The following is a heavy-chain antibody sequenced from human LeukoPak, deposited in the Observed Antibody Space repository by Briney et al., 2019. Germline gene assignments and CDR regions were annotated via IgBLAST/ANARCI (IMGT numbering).Heavy chain of an antibody. CDR2: IIPILGIA. CDR1: GGTFSSYA. J-gene: IGHJ4*02. D-gene: IGHD3-10*01. V-gene: IGHV1-69*04. CDR3: ARDRGGLPDDY. Sequence: SVKVSCKASGGTFSSYAISWVRQAPGQGLEWMGRIIPILGIANYAQKFQGRVTITADKSTSTAYMELSSLRSEDTAVYYCARDRGGLPDDYWGQGTLVTVSS.